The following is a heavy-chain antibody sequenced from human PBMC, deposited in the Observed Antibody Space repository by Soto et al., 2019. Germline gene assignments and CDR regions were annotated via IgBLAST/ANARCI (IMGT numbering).Heavy chain of an antibody. D-gene: IGHD3-10*01. Sequence: QVQLVESGGGVVQPGTSLRLSCAASGFTFSSYGMHWVRQAPGKGLEWVAVISYNGGKKYYGDSVKGRFTLSRDNSEKMMYLQMNRLRAEDTAVYYCAKDHVGYYNGMDVWGQGTTVTVSS. J-gene: IGHJ6*02. CDR2: ISYNGGKK. CDR1: GFTFSSYG. CDR3: AKDHVGYYNGMDV. V-gene: IGHV3-30*18.